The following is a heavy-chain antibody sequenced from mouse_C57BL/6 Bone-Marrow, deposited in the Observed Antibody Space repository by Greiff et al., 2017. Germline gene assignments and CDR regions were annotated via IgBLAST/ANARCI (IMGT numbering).Heavy chain of an antibody. D-gene: IGHD1-1*01. CDR2: IYPRSGNT. J-gene: IGHJ4*01. V-gene: IGHV1-81*01. CDR1: GYTFTSYG. CDR3: ARHGVVARDYAMDY. Sequence: VQLQQSGAELARPGASVKLSCKASGYTFTSYGISWVKQRTGQGLEWIGEIYPRSGNTYYNEKFKGKATLTADKSSSTAYMELRSLTSEDSAVXVCARHGVVARDYAMDYWGKGTSVTVSS.